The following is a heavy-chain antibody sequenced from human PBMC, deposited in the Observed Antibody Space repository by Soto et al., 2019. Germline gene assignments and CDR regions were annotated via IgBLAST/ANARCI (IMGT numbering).Heavy chain of an antibody. CDR3: ARHFRHAYCSSTRCQYGMDV. J-gene: IGHJ6*02. CDR1: GYSFTSYW. CDR2: IDPSDSYT. D-gene: IGHD2-2*01. V-gene: IGHV5-10-1*04. Sequence: GESLKISCKGSGYSFTSYWIRRVRQMPGKGLEWMGSIDPSDSYTNYSPSFQGEVTISADKTISTAYLLWRSLKAPDAAMYYCARHFRHAYCSSTRCQYGMDVWGQGTTVTVSS.